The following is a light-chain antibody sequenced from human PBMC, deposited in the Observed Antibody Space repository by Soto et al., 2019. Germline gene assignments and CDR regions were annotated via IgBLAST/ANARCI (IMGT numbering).Light chain of an antibody. CDR3: QQYNSYSRS. J-gene: IGKJ4*01. V-gene: IGKV1-5*01. CDR2: DAS. CDR1: QNIDIW. Sequence: IPMTQSPSTLSASVGDRVTITCRASQNIDIWLAWYQQKPGKAPKLLIYDASSLQSGVPSRFRGSTSGTEFTLTISSLQPDDFATYYCQQYNSYSRSFGGGTKVEIK.